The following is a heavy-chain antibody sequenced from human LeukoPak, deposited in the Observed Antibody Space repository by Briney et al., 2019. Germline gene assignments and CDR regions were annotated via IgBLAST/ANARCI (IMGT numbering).Heavy chain of an antibody. J-gene: IGHJ4*02. CDR2: INSDGSST. V-gene: IGHV3-74*01. Sequence: PGGSLRLSCAASRFTFSSYRMHWVRQAPGKGLVWVSRINSDGSSTSYADSVKGRFTISRDNAKNTLYLQMNSLRAEDTAVYYCAGELEAYYDFWSGYDSFGRNWGQGTLVTVSS. D-gene: IGHD3-3*01. CDR1: RFTFSSYR. CDR3: AGELEAYYDFWSGYDSFGRN.